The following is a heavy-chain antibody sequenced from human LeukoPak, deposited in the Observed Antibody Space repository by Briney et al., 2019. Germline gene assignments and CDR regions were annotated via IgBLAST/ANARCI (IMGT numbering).Heavy chain of an antibody. V-gene: IGHV1-69*04. CDR2: IIPILGIA. Sequence: GASVKVSCKASGGTFSSYAISWVRQAPGQGLEWMGRIIPILGIANYAQKFQGRVTITADKSTSTAYMELSSLRSEDTGVYYCARTVVIRNYGMDVWGQGTTVTVSS. J-gene: IGHJ6*02. D-gene: IGHD3-22*01. CDR3: ARTVVIRNYGMDV. CDR1: GGTFSSYA.